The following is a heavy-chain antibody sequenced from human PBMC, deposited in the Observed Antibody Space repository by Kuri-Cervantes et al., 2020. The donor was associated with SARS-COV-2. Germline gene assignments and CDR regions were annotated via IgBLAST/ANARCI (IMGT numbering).Heavy chain of an antibody. CDR3: AKGGDFWGGFTYFDS. V-gene: IGHV3-30*18. CDR2: LSNDGAHE. D-gene: IGHD3-3*01. CDR1: GFTFRSSG. Sequence: GESLKISCAASGFTFRSSGMHWVRQAPGKGLEWVALLSNDGAHEYYADSVKGRFTISRDNFKNTLFPQMNSLRSEDTAMYYCAKGGDFWGGFTYFDSCGPGTLVTVSS. J-gene: IGHJ4*02.